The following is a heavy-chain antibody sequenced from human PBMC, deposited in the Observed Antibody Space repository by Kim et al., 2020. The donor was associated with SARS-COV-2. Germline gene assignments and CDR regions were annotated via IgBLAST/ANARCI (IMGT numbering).Heavy chain of an antibody. Sequence: YADSVKGRFTISRDNSKNTLYLQMNSLRAEDTAVYYCLPPRPSGSKWFDPCGQGTLATGPS. V-gene: IGHV3-23*01. J-gene: IGHJ5*02. D-gene: IGHD3-10*01. CDR3: LPPRPSGSKWFDP.